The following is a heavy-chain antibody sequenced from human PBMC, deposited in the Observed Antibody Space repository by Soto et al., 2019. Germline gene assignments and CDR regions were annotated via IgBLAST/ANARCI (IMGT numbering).Heavy chain of an antibody. Sequence: SETLSLTCAVSGGSISSGGYSWSWIRQPPGKGLEWIGYIYHSGSTYYNPSLKSRVTISVDRSKNQFSLKLSSVTAADTAVYNCARGPPGGLLLDYWGQGTLVTVSS. V-gene: IGHV4-30-2*01. CDR2: IYHSGST. D-gene: IGHD3-16*01. CDR3: ARGPPGGLLLDY. CDR1: GGSISSGGYS. J-gene: IGHJ4*02.